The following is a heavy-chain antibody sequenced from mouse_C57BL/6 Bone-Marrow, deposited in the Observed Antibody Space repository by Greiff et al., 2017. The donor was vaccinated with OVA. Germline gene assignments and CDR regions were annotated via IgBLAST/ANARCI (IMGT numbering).Heavy chain of an antibody. V-gene: IGHV1-81*01. J-gene: IGHJ4*01. CDR1: GYTFTSYG. D-gene: IGHD2-1*01. CDR3: ARSAPFYYGNYEDY. CDR2: IYPRSGNT. Sequence: VQLQQSGAELARPGASVKLSCKASGYTFTSYGISWVKQRPGQGLEWIGAIYPRSGNTYYNEKFKGKATLTADKSSSTAYMELRSLTSEDSAVYFCARSAPFYYGNYEDYWGQGTSVTVSS.